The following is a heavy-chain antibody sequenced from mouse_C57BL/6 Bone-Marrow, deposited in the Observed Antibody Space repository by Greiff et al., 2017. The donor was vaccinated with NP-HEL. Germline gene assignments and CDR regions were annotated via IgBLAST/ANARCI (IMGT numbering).Heavy chain of an antibody. D-gene: IGHD4-1*01. CDR1: GYTFTSYW. V-gene: IGHV1-59*01. CDR2: IDPSDSYT. CDR3: ALNWFDY. J-gene: IGHJ2*01. Sequence: QVQLQQPGAELVRPGTSVKLSCKASGYTFTSYWMHWVKQRPGQGLEWIGVIDPSDSYTNYNQKFKGKATLTVDTSSSTAYMQLSSLTSGDSAVYYCALNWFDYWGQGTTLTVSS.